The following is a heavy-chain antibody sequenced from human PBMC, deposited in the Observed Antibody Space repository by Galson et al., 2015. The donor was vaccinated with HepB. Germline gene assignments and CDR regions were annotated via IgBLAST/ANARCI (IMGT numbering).Heavy chain of an antibody. CDR2: IKQDGSDE. Sequence: SLRLSCATSGFTFSNYWMSWVRRAPGKGLEWVANIKQDGSDEYYGGSVKGRFTIFRDNAKDSLYLQMSSLRVEDTAVYYCARDAPADWSPPSHYYYYGMDVWGQGTTVTVSS. CDR1: GFTFSNYW. CDR3: ARDAPADWSPPSHYYYYGMDV. D-gene: IGHD3/OR15-3a*01. J-gene: IGHJ6*02. V-gene: IGHV3-7*01.